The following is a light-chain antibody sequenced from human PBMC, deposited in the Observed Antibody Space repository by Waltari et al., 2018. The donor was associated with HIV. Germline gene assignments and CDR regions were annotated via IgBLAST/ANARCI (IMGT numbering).Light chain of an antibody. Sequence: EIVLTQSPATLSLSPGERAPISCRASQTVISSLAWYQHRPGQAPRLLIYDTSIRAAGIPARFRGSGSGTDFSLTITSLEPEDFAIYYCHQRSVWPLFTFGQGTKLEIK. CDR1: QTVISS. CDR2: DTS. V-gene: IGKV3-11*01. CDR3: HQRSVWPLFT. J-gene: IGKJ2*01.